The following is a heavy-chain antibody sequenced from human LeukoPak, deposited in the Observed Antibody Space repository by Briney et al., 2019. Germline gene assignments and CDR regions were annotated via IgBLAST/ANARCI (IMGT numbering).Heavy chain of an antibody. Sequence: SQTLSLTCIVSGGSISSGRFYWHWIRQPAGTGLEWLGHVYSSGSAKYNPSLKSRVTISLDTSNNQFSLKLNSVTADDTAVYYCSRGPENTLNWYFDLWGRGTLVTVSS. V-gene: IGHV4-61*09. D-gene: IGHD1-14*01. J-gene: IGHJ2*01. CDR3: SRGPENTLNWYFDL. CDR2: VYSSGSA. CDR1: GGSISSGRFY.